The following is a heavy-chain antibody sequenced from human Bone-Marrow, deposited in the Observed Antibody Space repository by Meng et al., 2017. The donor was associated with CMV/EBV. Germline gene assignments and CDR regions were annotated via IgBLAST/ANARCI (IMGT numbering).Heavy chain of an antibody. CDR2: IYYSGST. CDR3: AKDYLASGSSPHFFGY. CDR1: GGSITSSSYY. V-gene: IGHV4-39*02. D-gene: IGHD3-10*01. J-gene: IGHJ4*02. Sequence: GSLRLSCTVSGGSITSSSYYWGWIRQPPGKGLEWIGSIYYSGSTYYNPSLKSRVTISVDTSKNQFSLKLSSVTAADTAVYYCAKDYLASGSSPHFFGYWGQGTLVTVSS.